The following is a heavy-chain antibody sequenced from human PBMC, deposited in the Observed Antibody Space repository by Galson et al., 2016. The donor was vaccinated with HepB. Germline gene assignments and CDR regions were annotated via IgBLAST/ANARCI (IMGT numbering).Heavy chain of an antibody. D-gene: IGHD6-19*01. V-gene: IGHV4-4*07. CDR3: ARDSSGWHPNFYWYFDL. J-gene: IGHJ2*01. CDR1: GGSISSYY. Sequence: SETLSLTCTVSGGSISSYYWSWIRQPAGKGLEWIGRLYTSGSTSCNPSLKSRVTMSLHTSKNQFSLNLSSVTAADTAVYYCARDSSGWHPNFYWYFDLWGRGTLVTVSS. CDR2: LYTSGST.